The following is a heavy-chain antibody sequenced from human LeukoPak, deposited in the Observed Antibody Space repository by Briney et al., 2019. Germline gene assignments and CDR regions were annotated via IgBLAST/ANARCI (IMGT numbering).Heavy chain of an antibody. CDR2: ISGSGGST. CDR3: AKRSGYYYFDY. V-gene: IGHV3-23*01. J-gene: IGHJ4*02. Sequence: GGSLRLSCAASGFTFSSYALSWVRQAPGKGLEWVSAISGSGGSTYYADSVKGRFTISRDNSKNTLYLQMDSLRAEDTAVYYCAKRSGYYYFDYWGQGTLVIVSS. CDR1: GFTFSSYA. D-gene: IGHD3-3*01.